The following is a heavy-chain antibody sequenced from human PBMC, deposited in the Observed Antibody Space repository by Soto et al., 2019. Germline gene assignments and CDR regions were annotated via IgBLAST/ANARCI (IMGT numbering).Heavy chain of an antibody. J-gene: IGHJ4*02. D-gene: IGHD2-15*01. Sequence: GGSLRLSCTASGFTLSSFFMHWVRQGPGKGLVWVSRINNDGSSTTYADSVKGRFTISRDNAKNTLYLQMNSLRAEDTAVYYCAKASLGSCRGSFCYQFDAWGQRTPVTVSS. V-gene: IGHV3-74*01. CDR1: GFTLSSFF. CDR2: INNDGSST. CDR3: AKASLGSCRGSFCYQFDA.